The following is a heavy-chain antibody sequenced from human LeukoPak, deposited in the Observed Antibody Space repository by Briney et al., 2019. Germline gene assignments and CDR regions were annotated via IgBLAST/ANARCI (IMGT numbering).Heavy chain of an antibody. CDR1: GYIFTTYW. J-gene: IGHJ4*02. V-gene: IGHV5-51*01. D-gene: IGHD4-11*01. Sequence: GESLMISCKGSGYIFTTYWIAWVRQMPGKRLEWMGIIYPGDSDTGYSPSFQGQVTISADKSISTAYLQWSSLKASDTAMYYCARLVTSYFDYWDQGTLVTVSS. CDR2: IYPGDSDT. CDR3: ARLVTSYFDY.